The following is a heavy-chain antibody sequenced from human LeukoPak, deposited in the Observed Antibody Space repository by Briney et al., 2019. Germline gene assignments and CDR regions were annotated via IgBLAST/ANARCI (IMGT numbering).Heavy chain of an antibody. D-gene: IGHD4-23*01. V-gene: IGHV3-23*01. CDR3: ARDDYGGNSRYAFDI. J-gene: IGHJ3*02. CDR2: IDGSGGST. Sequence: SGGSLRLSCAASGFTFSNYAMSWVRQASGKGLEWVSAIDGSGGSTYYADSVKGRFTISSDNSKNTLYLQMNSLRAEDTAVYYCARDDYGGNSRYAFDIWGQGTMVTVSS. CDR1: GFTFSNYA.